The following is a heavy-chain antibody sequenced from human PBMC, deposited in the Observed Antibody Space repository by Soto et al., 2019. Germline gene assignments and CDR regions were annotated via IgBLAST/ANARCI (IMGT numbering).Heavy chain of an antibody. CDR3: AKRRGAGGHFDY. V-gene: IGHV3-23*01. Sequence: DVQLLESGGGLVQPAGSLRLSCAASGLTFSSYAMGWVRQGPGKGLAWVAVVSIGGSTHYADSVRGRFTISRDNSKNTLSLQINSLTAEDTAVYFCAKRRGAGGHFDYWGQGALVTVSS. CDR2: VSIGGST. J-gene: IGHJ4*02. D-gene: IGHD2-15*01. CDR1: GLTFSSYA.